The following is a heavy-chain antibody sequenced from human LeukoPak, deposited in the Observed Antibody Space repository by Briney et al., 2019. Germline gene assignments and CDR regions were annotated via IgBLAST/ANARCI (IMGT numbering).Heavy chain of an antibody. D-gene: IGHD4-17*01. V-gene: IGHV3-11*06. J-gene: IGHJ4*02. CDR2: ISSSSSYT. Sequence: GGSLRLSCAASEFTFSDYYMSWIRQAPGKGLEWISYISSSSSYTNYADSVKGRFTISRDNAKNSLYLQMNSLRAEDTAVYYCARSMTTVTTIDYWGQGTLVTVSS. CDR3: ARSMTTVTTIDY. CDR1: EFTFSDYY.